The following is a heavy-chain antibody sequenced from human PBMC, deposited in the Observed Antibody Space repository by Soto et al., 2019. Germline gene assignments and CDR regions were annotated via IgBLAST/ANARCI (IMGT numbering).Heavy chain of an antibody. CDR2: INHSGST. J-gene: IGHJ4*02. D-gene: IGHD3-10*01. V-gene: IGHV4-34*01. Sequence: SETLSLTCAVYGGSFSGYYWSWIRQPPGKGLEWIGEINHSGSTNYNPSLKSRVTISVDTSKNQFSLKLSSVTAADTAVYYCARPRRGSGTFDYWGQGTLVTVSS. CDR3: ARPRRGSGTFDY. CDR1: GGSFSGYY.